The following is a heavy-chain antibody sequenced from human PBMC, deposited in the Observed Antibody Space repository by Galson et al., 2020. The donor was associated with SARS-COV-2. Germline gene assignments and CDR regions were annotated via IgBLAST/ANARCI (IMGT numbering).Heavy chain of an antibody. CDR3: ARDGQLSSGWAFDY. Sequence: GESLKISCAASGFTFSSHAMHWVRQAPGKGLEWVAQIFYDGSDKYYGDSVKGRFTISRDSSKNMVYLQMNNLRADDTAVYYCARDGQLSSGWAFDYWGQGTLVTVSS. V-gene: IGHV3-33*01. CDR1: GFTFSSHA. D-gene: IGHD6-19*01. J-gene: IGHJ4*02. CDR2: IFYDGSDK.